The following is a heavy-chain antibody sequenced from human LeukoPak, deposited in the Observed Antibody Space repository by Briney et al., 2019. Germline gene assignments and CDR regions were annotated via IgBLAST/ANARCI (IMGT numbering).Heavy chain of an antibody. J-gene: IGHJ4*02. CDR1: GYIFASYW. Sequence: GASLQISCEGSGYIFASYWIGWGRQLPGKGLEGMGIIYPGDSDTRYSPSFQGQVTISVDRSISTAYLHWSSLKASDTAIYYCARRDFGGNSYFDYWGQGTLLTVSS. D-gene: IGHD4-23*01. CDR2: IYPGDSDT. V-gene: IGHV5-51*01. CDR3: ARRDFGGNSYFDY.